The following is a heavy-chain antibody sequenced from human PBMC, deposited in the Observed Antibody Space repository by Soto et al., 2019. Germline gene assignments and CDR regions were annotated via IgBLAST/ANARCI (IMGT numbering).Heavy chain of an antibody. V-gene: IGHV4-39*01. CDR3: ARHFIVVVVAATLSGFDP. D-gene: IGHD2-15*01. CDR1: NCSIIDSSYH. CDR2: IYYSGST. Sequence: SVILSVICSVFNCSIIDSSYHCSWISQTPVKGLEWIGSIYYSGSTYYNPSLKSRVTISADTSKNQFSLKLSSVTAADTAVYYCARHFIVVVVAATLSGFDPCGQGTVVTLSS. J-gene: IGHJ5*02.